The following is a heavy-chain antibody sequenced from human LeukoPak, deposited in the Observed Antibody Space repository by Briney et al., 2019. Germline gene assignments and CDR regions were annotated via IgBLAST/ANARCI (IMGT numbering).Heavy chain of an antibody. CDR1: GGSFSGYY. V-gene: IGHV4-34*01. D-gene: IGHD5-24*01. J-gene: IGHJ4*02. CDR3: ARLARGWLQLV. Sequence: PSETLSLTCAVYGGSFSGYYWSWIRQPPGKGLEWIGEINHSGSTNYNPSLKSRVTISVDTSKNQFSLKLSSVTAADTAVCYCARLARGWLQLVWGQGTLVTVSS. CDR2: INHSGST.